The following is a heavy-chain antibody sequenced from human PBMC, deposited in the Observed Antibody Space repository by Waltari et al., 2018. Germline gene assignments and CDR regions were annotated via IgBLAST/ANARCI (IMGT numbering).Heavy chain of an antibody. Sequence: QLQLQESGPGLVKPSETLSLTCTVSGGSISSSSYYWGWIRQPPGKGLEWIGGIYYSVATYYTPSLKTRVTISVDTSKNQFSLRLSSVTAADTAVYYCARLQLGLLYYFDYWGQGTLVTVSS. J-gene: IGHJ4*02. CDR2: IYYSVAT. CDR3: ARLQLGLLYYFDY. V-gene: IGHV4-39*01. CDR1: GGSISSSSYY. D-gene: IGHD7-27*01.